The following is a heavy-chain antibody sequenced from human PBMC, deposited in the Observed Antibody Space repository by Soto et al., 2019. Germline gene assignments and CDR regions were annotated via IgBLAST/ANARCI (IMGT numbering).Heavy chain of an antibody. Sequence: QVQLVQSGAEVRKPGSSVQVSCKASGGTFYTYTFSWVRQAPGQGLEWMGSITPIYPTTNYAEKFQDRLTVTADGATNTAYMDLNSLTSEDTAVYYCARIPRYSFPTSDDLDSWGQGTLVTVSS. CDR2: ITPIYPTT. V-gene: IGHV1-69*15. CDR1: GGTFYTYT. CDR3: ARIPRYSFPTSDDLDS. J-gene: IGHJ4*02. D-gene: IGHD5-18*01.